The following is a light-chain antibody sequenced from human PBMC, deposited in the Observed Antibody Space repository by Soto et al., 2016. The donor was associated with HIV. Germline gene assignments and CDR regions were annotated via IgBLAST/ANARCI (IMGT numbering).Light chain of an antibody. Sequence: DIQMTQSPSPLSASVGDRVTITCRASQDIGNDLGWYQQKPGKAPRRLMYAAFSLQSGVPSRFSGSGSGTEFTLTISSLQPDDFATYYCQQYNSYSSFGQGTKVEIK. J-gene: IGKJ1*01. CDR2: AAF. CDR1: QDIGND. CDR3: QQYNSYSS. V-gene: IGKV1-17*01.